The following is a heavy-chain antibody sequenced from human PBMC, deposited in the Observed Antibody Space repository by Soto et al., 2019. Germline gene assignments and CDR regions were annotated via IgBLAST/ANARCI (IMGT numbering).Heavy chain of an antibody. CDR1: GYIFSSYG. Sequence: QVQLVQSGGEVKKPGASVKVSCKASGYIFSSYGLSWVRLAPGQGLEWMGWISNCNGNTKCAQKFKDRVPMTTATSTSTAYMELRSLRSDDSAVYYCARTLSSSSSPYYFNFWGQGTLVSVSS. CDR2: ISNCNGNT. CDR3: ARTLSSSSSPYYFNF. D-gene: IGHD6-6*01. J-gene: IGHJ4*02. V-gene: IGHV1-18*04.